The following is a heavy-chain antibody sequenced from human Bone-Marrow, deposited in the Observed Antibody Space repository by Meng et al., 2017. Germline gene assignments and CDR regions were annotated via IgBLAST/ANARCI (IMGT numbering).Heavy chain of an antibody. D-gene: IGHD4-23*01. CDR2: ISWNSGSI. CDR1: GFTFDDYA. J-gene: IGHJ4*02. V-gene: IGHV3-9*01. CDR3: AKDKGDYGGNSAEMNY. Sequence: SCAASGFTFDDYAMHWVRQAPGKGLEWVSGISWNSGSIGYADSVKGRFTISRDNAKNSLYLQMNSLRAEDTALYYCAKDKGDYGGNSAEMNYWGQGTLVTVSS.